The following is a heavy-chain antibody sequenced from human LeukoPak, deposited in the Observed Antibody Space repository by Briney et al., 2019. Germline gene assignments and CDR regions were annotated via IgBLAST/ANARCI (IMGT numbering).Heavy chain of an antibody. V-gene: IGHV4-61*02. J-gene: IGHJ3*02. CDR1: GVSISSGSYY. Sequence: PSETLSLTCTVSGVSISSGSYYWSWIRQPAGKGLEWIGRIFTSGSTNYNPSLKSRATISVDTSKNQFHLKLSSVTGADTAVYYCARDRYSYGLGDAFDIWGQGTMVTVSS. D-gene: IGHD5-18*01. CDR2: IFTSGST. CDR3: ARDRYSYGLGDAFDI.